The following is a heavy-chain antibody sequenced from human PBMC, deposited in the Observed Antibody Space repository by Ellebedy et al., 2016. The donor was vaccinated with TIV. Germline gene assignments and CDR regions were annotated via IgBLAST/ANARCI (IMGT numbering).Heavy chain of an antibody. CDR1: GSTISRSW. J-gene: IGHJ4*02. Sequence: GESLKISCAASGSTISRSWMSWVRQAPGKGLEWVANINQNGREKNFVDSVKGRFSISRDNAKNSLFLQMNSLRADDTAVYYCQPHDGLGYWGQGTLVTVSS. CDR3: QPHDGLGY. CDR2: INQNGREK. V-gene: IGHV3-7*01. D-gene: IGHD1-1*01.